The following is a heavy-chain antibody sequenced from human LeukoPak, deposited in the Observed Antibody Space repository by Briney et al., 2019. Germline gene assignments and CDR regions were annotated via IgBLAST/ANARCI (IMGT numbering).Heavy chain of an antibody. Sequence: PGGSLRLSCAASGFTFSSYSMNWVRQAPGKGLEWVSYISSSSSTIYYADSVKGRFTISRDNAKNSLYLQMNSLRDEDTAVYYCARIGADYYGSGSSIWGQGTLVTVSS. CDR1: GFTFSSYS. J-gene: IGHJ4*02. D-gene: IGHD3-10*01. V-gene: IGHV3-48*02. CDR2: ISSSSSTI. CDR3: ARIGADYYGSGSSI.